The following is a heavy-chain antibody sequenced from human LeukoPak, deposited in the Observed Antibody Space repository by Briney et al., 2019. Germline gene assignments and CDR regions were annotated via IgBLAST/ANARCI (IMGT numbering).Heavy chain of an antibody. V-gene: IGHV3-11*01. J-gene: IGHJ4*02. CDR2: ISSSGSTI. D-gene: IGHD3-10*01. CDR3: ARPLWFGEPSSGFDY. Sequence: GGSLRLSCAASGFTFRDYYMSWIRQAPGKGLEWVSYISSSGSTIYYADSVKGRFTISRDNAKNSLYLQMNSLRAEDTAVYYCARPLWFGEPSSGFDYWGQGTLVTVSS. CDR1: GFTFRDYY.